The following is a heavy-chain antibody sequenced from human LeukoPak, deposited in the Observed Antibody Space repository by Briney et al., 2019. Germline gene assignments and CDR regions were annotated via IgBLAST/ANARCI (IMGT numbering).Heavy chain of an antibody. CDR2: IHFSGST. V-gene: IGHV4-59*12. CDR1: GGSISSYY. Sequence: KTSETLSLTCTASGGSISSYYWSWIRQPPGKGLEWIGYIHFSGSTNYSPSLKGRVTISIDTSKNQFSLKLSSVTAADTAVYYCARAVSGPYLRGGYFQYWGQGTLVTVSS. J-gene: IGHJ1*01. CDR3: ARAVSGPYLRGGYFQY. D-gene: IGHD1-26*01.